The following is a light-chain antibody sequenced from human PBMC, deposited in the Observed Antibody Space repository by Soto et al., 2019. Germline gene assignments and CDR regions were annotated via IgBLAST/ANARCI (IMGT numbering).Light chain of an antibody. CDR2: AAS. Sequence: DIQMTQSPSSLSASVGDRLTITCRASQSISSYLNWYQQKPGKAPKLLIYAASSLQSGVPSRFSGSGSGTDFTLTINSLQPEDFATFYCQQSYSTPPTFGQGTKVEIK. CDR1: QSISSY. CDR3: QQSYSTPPT. J-gene: IGKJ1*01. V-gene: IGKV1-39*01.